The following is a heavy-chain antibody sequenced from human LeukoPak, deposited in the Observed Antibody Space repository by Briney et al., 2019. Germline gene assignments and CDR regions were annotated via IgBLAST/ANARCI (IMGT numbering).Heavy chain of an antibody. Sequence: PSETLCLTCSVSGGSISSPNHDWAWIGQPPGLGLEWIGSIYYIGTTYYNLSHKRLATLSVDTSQNHFSLKLSSVTAADTAIYFCARSLGANTWVGNWFDPWGQGTLVTVS. J-gene: IGHJ5*02. CDR3: ARSLGANTWVGNWFDP. D-gene: IGHD4/OR15-4a*01. CDR1: GGSISSPNHD. V-gene: IGHV4-39*01. CDR2: IYYIGTT.